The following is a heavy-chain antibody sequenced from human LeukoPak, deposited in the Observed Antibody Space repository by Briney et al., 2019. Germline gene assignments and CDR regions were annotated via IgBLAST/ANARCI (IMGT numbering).Heavy chain of an antibody. D-gene: IGHD6-6*01. CDR2: ISSSGSTI. Sequence: GESLRLSCAASGFTFSSYEMNWVRQAPGKGLEWVSYISSSGSTIYYADSVKGRFTISRDNAKNSLYLQMNSLRAEDTAVYYCARNHAAALTDYWGQGTLVTVSS. V-gene: IGHV3-48*03. CDR1: GFTFSSYE. J-gene: IGHJ4*02. CDR3: ARNHAAALTDY.